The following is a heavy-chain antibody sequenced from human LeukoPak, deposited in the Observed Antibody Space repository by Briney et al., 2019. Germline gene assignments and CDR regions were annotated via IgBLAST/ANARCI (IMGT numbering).Heavy chain of an antibody. Sequence: PGGSLRLSYAASGFTFSNYAMLCVPHAPGRGLEWVSALRSGGGGTLYADSVKGRFTISRDNSKNTLFLQMKNMRAEDTAVYYCARDPNGEYVGAFEMWGPGTKVTVS. V-gene: IGHV3-23*01. J-gene: IGHJ3*02. CDR1: GFTFSNYA. CDR3: ARDPNGEYVGAFEM. D-gene: IGHD4-17*01. CDR2: LRSGGGGT.